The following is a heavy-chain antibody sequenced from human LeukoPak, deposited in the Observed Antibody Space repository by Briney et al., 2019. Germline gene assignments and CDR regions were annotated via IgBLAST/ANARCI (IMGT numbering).Heavy chain of an antibody. CDR1: GFSLTXXGEG. Sequence: SGPTLVNPTQTLTLTCTFSGFSLTXXGEGVGWIRQPPGRALEWLALIYGDDDKRYNPSLKSRLTITKDTSKNQVVLTMTNMEPVDTATXXCAXRGLTSSLDYWGQGTLVTVSS. CDR2: IYGDDDK. CDR3: AXRGLTSSLDY. D-gene: IGHD6-13*01. J-gene: IGHJ4*02. V-gene: IGHV2-5*02.